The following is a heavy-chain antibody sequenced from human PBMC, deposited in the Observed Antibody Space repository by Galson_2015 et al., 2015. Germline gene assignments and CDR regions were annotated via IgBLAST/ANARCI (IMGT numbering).Heavy chain of an antibody. CDR2: IWYDGSNK. V-gene: IGHV3-33*01. Sequence: SLRLSCAASGFTFSSYGMHWVRQAPGKGLEWVAVIWYDGSNKYYADSVKGRFTISRDNSKNTLYLQMNSLRAEDTAVYYCARVLGIAVASRYFDLWGRGTLVTVSS. CDR1: GFTFSSYG. D-gene: IGHD6-19*01. J-gene: IGHJ2*01. CDR3: ARVLGIAVASRYFDL.